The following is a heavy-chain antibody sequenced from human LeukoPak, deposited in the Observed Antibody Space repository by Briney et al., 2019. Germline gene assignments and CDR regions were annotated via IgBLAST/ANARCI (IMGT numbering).Heavy chain of an antibody. D-gene: IGHD6-13*01. J-gene: IGHJ5*02. Sequence: GASVKVSCKASGYTFTGYYMHWVRQAPGQGLEWMGWINTNTGNPTYAQGFTGRFVFSLDTSVSTAYLQISSLKAEDTAVYYCARPLSSSWGGNWFDPWGQGTLVTVSS. CDR2: INTNTGNP. V-gene: IGHV7-4-1*02. CDR3: ARPLSSSWGGNWFDP. CDR1: GYTFTGYY.